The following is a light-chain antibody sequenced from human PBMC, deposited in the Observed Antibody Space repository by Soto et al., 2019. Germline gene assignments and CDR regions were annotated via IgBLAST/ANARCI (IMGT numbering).Light chain of an antibody. V-gene: IGLV3-21*04. CDR3: HVWDSSSDHVV. J-gene: IGLJ2*01. CDR1: NIGSKS. CDR2: HDS. Sequence: SYELTQPPSVSVAPGKTAKITCWGNNIGSKSVHWYQQKPGQAPVLVIYHDSARPSGIPERFSDSNSGNTATLTISRVEAGDEADYYCHVWDSSSDHVVFGGGTKLTVL.